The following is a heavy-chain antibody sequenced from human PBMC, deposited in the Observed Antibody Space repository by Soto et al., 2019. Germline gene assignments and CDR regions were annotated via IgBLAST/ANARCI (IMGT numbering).Heavy chain of an antibody. V-gene: IGHV4-59*01. D-gene: IGHD2-2*01. CDR2: IYYSGST. Sequence: SETLSLTCTVSGGSISSYYWSWIRQPPGKGLEWIGYIYYSGSTNYNPSLKSRVTISIDTSKNQFSLKLSSVTAADTAVYYCARGYASVVPAAMADYWGQGTLVTVSS. CDR3: ARGYASVVPAAMADY. CDR1: GGSISSYY. J-gene: IGHJ4*02.